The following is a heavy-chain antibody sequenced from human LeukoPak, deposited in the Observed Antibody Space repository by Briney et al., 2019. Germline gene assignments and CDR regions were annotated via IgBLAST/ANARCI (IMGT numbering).Heavy chain of an antibody. V-gene: IGHV3-74*01. CDR1: GFTFSSYW. D-gene: IGHD7-27*01. Sequence: GTSLRLSCVASGFTFSSYWMHWVRQAPGKGLVWVSRINSDGSSTSYADSVKGRFTISRDNAKNTLYLQMNSLRAEDTAVYYCARVGIKYYYGMDVWGQGTTVTVSS. CDR3: ARVGIKYYYGMDV. CDR2: INSDGSST. J-gene: IGHJ6*02.